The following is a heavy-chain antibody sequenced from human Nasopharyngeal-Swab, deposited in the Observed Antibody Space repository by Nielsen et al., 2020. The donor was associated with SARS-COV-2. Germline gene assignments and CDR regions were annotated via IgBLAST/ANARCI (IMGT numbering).Heavy chain of an antibody. CDR2: IWYDGSNK. D-gene: IGHD3-22*01. Sequence: VGLAPGKGLEWVAVIWYDGSNKYYADSVKGRFTISRDNSKNTLYLQMNSLRAEDTAVYYCARDPSYDSSGFRVWGQGTMVTVSS. CDR3: ARDPSYDSSGFRV. J-gene: IGHJ3*01. V-gene: IGHV3-33*01.